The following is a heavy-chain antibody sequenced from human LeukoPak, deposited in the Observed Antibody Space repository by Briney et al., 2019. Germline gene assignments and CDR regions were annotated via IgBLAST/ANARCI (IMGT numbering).Heavy chain of an antibody. D-gene: IGHD6-19*01. CDR3: ALIAVAEGFDY. CDR1: GFTLSSYG. V-gene: IGHV3-30*03. J-gene: IGHJ4*02. Sequence: PGGSLRLSCAASGFTLSSYGMHWVRQAPGKGLEWVAVISYDGSNKYYADSVKGRFTISRDNSKNTLYLQMNSLRAEDTAVYYCALIAVAEGFDYWGQGTLVTVSS. CDR2: ISYDGSNK.